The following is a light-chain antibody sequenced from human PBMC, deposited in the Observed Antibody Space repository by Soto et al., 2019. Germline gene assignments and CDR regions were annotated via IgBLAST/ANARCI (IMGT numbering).Light chain of an antibody. CDR3: QQYDDWLRLT. CDR1: QSVNIY. Sequence: EIVMTQSPATLSVFPGKRATLSCRASQSVNIYLAWYQQKPGQAPRLLIFGASYRATGIPARFSGSGSGTEFNLTISSLQSEDFAVYFCQQYDDWLRLTFGGGTKVDIK. J-gene: IGKJ4*01. V-gene: IGKV3D-15*01. CDR2: GAS.